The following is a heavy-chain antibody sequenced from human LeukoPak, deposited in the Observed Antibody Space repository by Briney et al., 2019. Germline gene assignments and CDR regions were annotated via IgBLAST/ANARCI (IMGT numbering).Heavy chain of an antibody. J-gene: IGHJ4*02. CDR3: ARGPGSGYDYPTDYFDY. D-gene: IGHD5-12*01. V-gene: IGHV4-59*05. CDR1: GGSISSYY. Sequence: SETLSLTCTVFGGSISSYYWSWIRQPAGKGLEWIGSIYYSGSTYYNPSLKSRVTISVDTSKNQFSLKLSFVTAADTAVYDCARGPGSGYDYPTDYFDYWGQGTLVTVS. CDR2: IYYSGST.